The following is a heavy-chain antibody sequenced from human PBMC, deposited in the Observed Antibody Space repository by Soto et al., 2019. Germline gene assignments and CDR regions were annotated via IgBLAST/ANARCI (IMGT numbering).Heavy chain of an antibody. D-gene: IGHD5-12*01. Sequence: SETLSLTCTFSGCSSSGSLYYLGWIRQPPGKGLEWIGSIFYGRSTYYNPSLKSRVTISVDTSKNQFSLKLSSVTAADTAVYYCARLGGYSGYDPFDPWGQGTLVTVSS. CDR2: IFYGRST. V-gene: IGHV4-39*01. CDR1: GCSSSGSLYY. CDR3: ARLGGYSGYDPFDP. J-gene: IGHJ5*02.